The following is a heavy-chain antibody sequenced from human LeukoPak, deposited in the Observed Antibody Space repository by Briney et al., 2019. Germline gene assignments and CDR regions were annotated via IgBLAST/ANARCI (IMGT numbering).Heavy chain of an antibody. CDR3: EKELYSDNGGYNDAFDL. Sequence: GGSLRLSCSASGFTFSNYVIHWVRQAPGNGLEYVSAISSNGGSTYYADSVKGRFTISRDNSKNTLYLQMRSLRAEDTAVYYCEKELYSDNGGYNDAFDLWGQGTMVTVSP. V-gene: IGHV3-64D*09. J-gene: IGHJ3*01. CDR1: GFTFSNYV. CDR2: ISSNGGST. D-gene: IGHD3-22*01.